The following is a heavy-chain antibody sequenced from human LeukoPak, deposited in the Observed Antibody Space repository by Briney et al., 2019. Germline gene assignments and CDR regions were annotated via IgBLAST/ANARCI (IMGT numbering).Heavy chain of an antibody. CDR1: GGSISSSNHY. CDR2: MLYSGST. CDR3: ARHVVQSGDPAYFDY. V-gene: IGHV4-39*01. J-gene: IGHJ4*02. D-gene: IGHD2-21*01. Sequence: PSETLSLTCTVSGGSISSSNHYWGWVRQPPGKGLEWIGSMLYSGSTYYVPSLRSRVTISVAPSSNHFSLKLSSVTAADTADYYCARHVVQSGDPAYFDYWGQGTLVTVSS.